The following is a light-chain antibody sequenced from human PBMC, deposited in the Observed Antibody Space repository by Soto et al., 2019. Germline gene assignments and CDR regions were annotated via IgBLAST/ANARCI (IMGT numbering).Light chain of an antibody. V-gene: IGKV3-20*01. CDR3: QQYGSSPWT. CDR2: RTS. J-gene: IGKJ1*01. Sequence: ESVLTQSPGNLSLYPGERATLSCKASQTINRIYVAWYQQKPGQAPRFLIYRTSDRANGIPGRFSGSGSGTDFTLTISRLEPEDFAVYYCQQYGSSPWTLGQGTKVDIK. CDR1: QTINRIY.